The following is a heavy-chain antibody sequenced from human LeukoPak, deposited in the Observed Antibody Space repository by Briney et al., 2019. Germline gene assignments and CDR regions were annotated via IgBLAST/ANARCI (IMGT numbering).Heavy chain of an antibody. Sequence: SETLSLTCTVSGYFISSGYFWGWMRQPPGKGLEWIGSIYYSGSTYYNPSLKSRVTISVDTSKNQFSLKLSSVTAADTAVYYCARDLGVVAAKAKRGAFDIWGQGTMVTVSS. CDR2: IYYSGST. CDR1: GYFISSGYF. V-gene: IGHV4-38-2*02. D-gene: IGHD2-15*01. J-gene: IGHJ3*02. CDR3: ARDLGVVAAKAKRGAFDI.